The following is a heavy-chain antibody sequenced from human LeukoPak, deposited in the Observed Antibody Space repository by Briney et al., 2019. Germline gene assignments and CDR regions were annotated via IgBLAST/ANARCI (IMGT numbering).Heavy chain of an antibody. CDR3: ASWAGGNEPVASFDY. J-gene: IGHJ4*02. CDR1: GYSFTAYY. V-gene: IGHV1-2*02. CDR2: IYNGAT. Sequence: ASVKVSCKPTGYSFTAYYIFWMRQAPGQGLECMGWIYNGATKSAQRFQSRVTMTRDTSISTAYMELSRLRSDDTATYYCASWAGGNEPVASFDYWGQGTLVTVSS. D-gene: IGHD1-14*01.